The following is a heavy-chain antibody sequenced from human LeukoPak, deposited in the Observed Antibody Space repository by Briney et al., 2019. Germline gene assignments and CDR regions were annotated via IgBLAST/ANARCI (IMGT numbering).Heavy chain of an antibody. V-gene: IGHV1-69*06. CDR1: GCTFINYA. CDR3: ARGCGRGVSYDY. J-gene: IGHJ4*02. Sequence: SVTVSLKGSGCTFINYAYSWLRQAPAQGLEWMGVIIPIFGTANNAQKFQGRVTITADKSTSTASMDLSSLRSEDTAVCFCARGCGRGVSYDYWGQGTLVTVSS. CDR2: IIPIFGTA. D-gene: IGHD3-10*01.